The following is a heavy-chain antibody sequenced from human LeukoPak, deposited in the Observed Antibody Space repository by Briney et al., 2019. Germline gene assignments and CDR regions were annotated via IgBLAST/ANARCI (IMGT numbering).Heavy chain of an antibody. CDR1: GGSISPYY. V-gene: IGHV4-59*01. J-gene: IGHJ4*02. Sequence: SETLSLTCSVSGGSISPYYWSWIRQPPGKGLEWIGYIYYSGTTNYNPSLQSRVTISVATSKNQFSLKLSSVTAAGTALYYCARDRASAGGFDYWGQGTLVTVSP. CDR3: ARDRASAGGFDY. D-gene: IGHD2-15*01. CDR2: IYYSGTT.